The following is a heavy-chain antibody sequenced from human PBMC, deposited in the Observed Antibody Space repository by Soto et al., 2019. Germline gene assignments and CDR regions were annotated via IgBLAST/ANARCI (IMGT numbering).Heavy chain of an antibody. CDR1: GGSIRSSNYY. CDR3: ASLQVPGNFDY. D-gene: IGHD6-13*01. J-gene: IGHJ4*02. V-gene: IGHV4-39*01. Sequence: SETLSLTCTFSGGSIRSSNYYWAWVRQPPGKGLEWIANIYYSGDTYFHPSLRSRLTVSVDTSKNQFCLKLSSLTAADTAMYYCASLQVPGNFDYWGQGALVTVS. CDR2: IYYSGDT.